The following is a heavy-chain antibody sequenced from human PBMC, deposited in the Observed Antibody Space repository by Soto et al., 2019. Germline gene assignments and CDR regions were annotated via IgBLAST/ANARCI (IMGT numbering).Heavy chain of an antibody. CDR1: GYTFTCYD. CDR3: ARGLGYCRCGSCYSG. V-gene: IGHV1-8*01. Sequence: ASVKVSCKASGYTFTCYDINWVRQATGQGLEWMGWMNPNSGNTGYAQKFQGSVTMTRNTSISTAYMELSSLSSEDTTVDYCARGLGYCRCGSCYSGWGQGTLVTVSS. D-gene: IGHD2-15*01. J-gene: IGHJ4*02. CDR2: MNPNSGNT.